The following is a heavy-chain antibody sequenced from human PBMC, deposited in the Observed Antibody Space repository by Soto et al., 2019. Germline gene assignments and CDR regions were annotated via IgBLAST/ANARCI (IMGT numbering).Heavy chain of an antibody. CDR2: ISAYNGNT. Sequence: GASVKVSCKASGYTFTSYGISWVRQAPGQGLEWMGWISAYNGNTNYAQKLQGRVTMTTDTSTSTAYMELRSLRSDDTAVYYCARDPSLPPGSYGMDVWGQGTTVTVSS. D-gene: IGHD3-10*01. CDR3: ARDPSLPPGSYGMDV. V-gene: IGHV1-18*01. CDR1: GYTFTSYG. J-gene: IGHJ6*02.